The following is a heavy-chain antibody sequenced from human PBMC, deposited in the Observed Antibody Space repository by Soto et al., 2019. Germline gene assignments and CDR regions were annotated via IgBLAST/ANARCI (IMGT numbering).Heavy chain of an antibody. CDR1: GVTFSSYA. Sequence: VQLLESGGGLVQPGGSLRLSCIASGVTFSSYAMSWVRQAPGKGLEWVSAISGSGGTTYYADSVKGRFTISRDNSKNTLYLQMNSLRAEDTAVYYCAKQRAGFGSGSDTYYFDYWGQGTLVTVSS. D-gene: IGHD3-10*01. J-gene: IGHJ4*02. CDR2: ISGSGGTT. V-gene: IGHV3-23*01. CDR3: AKQRAGFGSGSDTYYFDY.